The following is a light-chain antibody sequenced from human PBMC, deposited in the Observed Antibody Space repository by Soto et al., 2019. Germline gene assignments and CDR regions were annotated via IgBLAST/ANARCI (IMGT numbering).Light chain of an antibody. CDR3: PVWTRSSDHVI. V-gene: IGLV3-21*04. J-gene: IGLJ2*01. Sequence: SYELTQPPSVSVAPEKRAKITCGGNNIGDKTDPWYQQKPGQAPVVVMHYASDRPSGIPERFSGSKSANTATLTISRVDAGDAADYYCPVWTRSSDHVIFGGGTKLTVL. CDR2: YAS. CDR1: NIGDKT.